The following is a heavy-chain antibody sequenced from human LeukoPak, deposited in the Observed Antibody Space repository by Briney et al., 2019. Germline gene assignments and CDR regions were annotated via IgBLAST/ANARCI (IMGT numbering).Heavy chain of an antibody. CDR2: IGTAGDT. CDR3: ARVAKERVGGVYYFDY. V-gene: IGHV3-13*01. CDR1: GFTFSDCD. J-gene: IGHJ4*02. D-gene: IGHD1-1*01. Sequence: PGGSLRLSCAASGFTFSDCDMHWVRQATGKGLEWVSAIGTAGDTYYTGSVKGRFTISRGNAKNSLYLQMNSLRAGDTAVYYCARVAKERVGGVYYFDYWGQGTLVTVSS.